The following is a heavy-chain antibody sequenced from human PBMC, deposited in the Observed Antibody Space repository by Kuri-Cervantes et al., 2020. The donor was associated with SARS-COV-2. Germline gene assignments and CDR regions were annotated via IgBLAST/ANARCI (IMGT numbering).Heavy chain of an antibody. CDR1: GYTFPCYY. CDR2: INPSGGST. Sequence: ASVTVSCQASGYTFPCYYMHWVRQAPGQGLEWMGIINPSGGSTSYEQEFQGRVTMTRDTSTSTVYTELSSLSSEDTAVDYCARVFAVTTTINYYYYGMDFWGQGTVVTVSS. D-gene: IGHD4-11*01. V-gene: IGHV1-46*01. CDR3: ARVFAVTTTINYYYYGMDF. J-gene: IGHJ6*02.